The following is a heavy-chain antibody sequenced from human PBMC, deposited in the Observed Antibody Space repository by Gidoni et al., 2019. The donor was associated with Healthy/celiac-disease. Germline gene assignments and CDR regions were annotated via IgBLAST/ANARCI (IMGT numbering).Heavy chain of an antibody. Sequence: EVQLVESGGGLVKPGGSLRLSCAASGFTFSNAWMSWVRQAPGNGLVWVGRIKSKTDGGTTDYAAPVKGRFTISRDDSKNTLYLQMNSLKTEDIAVYYCTTELIVGATSRLFDYWGQGTLVTVSS. CDR1: GFTFSNAW. V-gene: IGHV3-15*01. CDR2: IKSKTDGGTT. J-gene: IGHJ4*02. CDR3: TTELIVGATSRLFDY. D-gene: IGHD1-26*01.